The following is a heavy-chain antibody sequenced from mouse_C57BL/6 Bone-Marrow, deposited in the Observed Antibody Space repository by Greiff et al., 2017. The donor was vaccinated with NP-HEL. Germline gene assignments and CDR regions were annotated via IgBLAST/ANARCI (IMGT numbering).Heavy chain of an antibody. D-gene: IGHD2-4*01. CDR3: ARLRYYDFTGVFAY. Sequence: VKLVESGAELARPGASVKLSCKASGYTFTSYGISWVKQRTGQGLEWIGEIYPRSGNTYYNEKFKGKATLTADKSSSTAYMELRSLTSEDSAVYFCARLRYYDFTGVFAYWGQGTLVTVSA. CDR2: IYPRSGNT. CDR1: GYTFTSYG. J-gene: IGHJ3*01. V-gene: IGHV1-81*01.